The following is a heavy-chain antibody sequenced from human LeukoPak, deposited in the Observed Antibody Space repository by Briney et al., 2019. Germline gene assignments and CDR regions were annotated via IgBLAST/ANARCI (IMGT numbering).Heavy chain of an antibody. J-gene: IGHJ5*02. CDR1: GYTFTTYA. V-gene: IGHV1-3*04. D-gene: IGHD3-10*01. CDR2: INSDNGNT. Sequence: ASVKVSCKASGYTFTTYAMHWVRQAPGQRLEWMGWINSDNGNTKYSQKFQDRVTITRDTSASVVYMELSSLRSEDTAVYYCARANYGSGTRWLDPWGQGTLVIVSS. CDR3: ARANYGSGTRWLDP.